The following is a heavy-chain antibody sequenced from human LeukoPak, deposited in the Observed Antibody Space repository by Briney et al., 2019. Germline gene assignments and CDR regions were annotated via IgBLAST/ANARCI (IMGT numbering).Heavy chain of an antibody. Sequence: GRSLRLSCIASDFTFSSYEMNWVRQAPGQGPEWIAYISGSGTTTYYADSVRGRFAISRDNTQNSLSLQMNSLRADDTAIYYCVRGGRGSADNWFDPWGQGTLVTVSS. V-gene: IGHV3-48*03. CDR2: ISGSGTTT. J-gene: IGHJ5*02. D-gene: IGHD3-10*01. CDR1: DFTFSSYE. CDR3: VRGGRGSADNWFDP.